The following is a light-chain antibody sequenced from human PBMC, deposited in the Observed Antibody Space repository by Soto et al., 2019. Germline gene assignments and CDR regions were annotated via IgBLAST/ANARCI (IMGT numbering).Light chain of an antibody. CDR2: EAS. Sequence: DIQMTQSPSTLSASVGDRFTITCRASQSINGWLEWYQQKPGKAPQVLSYEASILGSGVTSRFSGSGSGTEFTLTMSSLQPDDFANYYCQQYNGYFGQGTKLEIK. V-gene: IGKV1-5*01. CDR3: QQYNGY. J-gene: IGKJ2*01. CDR1: QSINGW.